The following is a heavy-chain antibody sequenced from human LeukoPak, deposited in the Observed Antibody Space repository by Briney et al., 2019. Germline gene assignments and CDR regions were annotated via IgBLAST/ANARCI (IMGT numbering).Heavy chain of an antibody. D-gene: IGHD6-19*01. J-gene: IGHJ4*02. CDR2: FSGSGAFT. V-gene: IGHV3-23*01. Sequence: QAGGSLRLSCAASGFTFSSYAMSWVRQAPGKGLEWVSAFSGSGAFTDYADSVKGRFTISRDNSKNTLYLQMNSLRAEDTAVYYCAKRSAESSGYFNYWGQGILVTVSS. CDR1: GFTFSSYA. CDR3: AKRSAESSGYFNY.